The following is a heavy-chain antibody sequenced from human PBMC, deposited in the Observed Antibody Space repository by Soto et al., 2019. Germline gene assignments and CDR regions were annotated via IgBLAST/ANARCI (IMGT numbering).Heavy chain of an antibody. CDR2: IYHSGST. Sequence: PSETLSLTCAVSGGSISSSNWWSWVRQPPGKGLEWIGDIYHSGSTNYNPSLKSRVTISVDTSKNQFSLKLSSVTAADTAVYYCARRYGASFDYWGQGTLVTVSS. J-gene: IGHJ4*02. D-gene: IGHD4-17*01. V-gene: IGHV4-4*02. CDR1: GGSISSSNW. CDR3: ARRYGASFDY.